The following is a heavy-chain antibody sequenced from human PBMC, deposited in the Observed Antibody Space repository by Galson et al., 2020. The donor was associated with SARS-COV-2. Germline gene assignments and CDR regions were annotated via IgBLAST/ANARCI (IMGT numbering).Heavy chain of an antibody. CDR3: AKDKRDLLDAFDI. V-gene: IGHV3-23*01. J-gene: IGHJ3*02. Sequence: GESRKISCGASGLTFSFYAMSWVRQAPGKGLEWVSAISGSGDSTYYADSVKGRFTISRDNSKNTLFLQMNSLRAEDTAVYYCAKDKRDLLDAFDIWGQGTMVTVSS. CDR2: ISGSGDST. CDR1: GLTFSFYA. D-gene: IGHD1-26*01.